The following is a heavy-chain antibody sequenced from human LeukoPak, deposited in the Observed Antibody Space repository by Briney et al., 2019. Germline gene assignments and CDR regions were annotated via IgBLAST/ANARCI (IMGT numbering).Heavy chain of an antibody. J-gene: IGHJ4*02. CDR3: AKVVEAAGIGY. V-gene: IGHV3-23*01. Sequence: GGSLRPPCAASGFTFSRYAMTLVRQAPGKGLEWVASISGTGSGIYYADSVKSRFTISRVNSKNTLYLQMNSLRAEDTAVYYCAKVVEAAGIGYWGQGTLVTVSS. D-gene: IGHD6-13*01. CDR2: ISGTGSGI. CDR1: GFTFSRYA.